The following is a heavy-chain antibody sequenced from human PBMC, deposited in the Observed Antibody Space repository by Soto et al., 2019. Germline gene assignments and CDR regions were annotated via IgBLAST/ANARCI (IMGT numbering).Heavy chain of an antibody. Sequence: PGGSLRLSCAASGFTFSSYEMNWVRQAPGKGLEWVSYISSSGITTYYADSLKGRFTIARDNAKDSLYLQMSSLRAEDTAVYYCASEGPPGYSGYGKFDYWGQGTLVTVSS. D-gene: IGHD5-12*01. CDR3: ASEGPPGYSGYGKFDY. CDR2: ISSSGITT. CDR1: GFTFSSYE. J-gene: IGHJ4*02. V-gene: IGHV3-48*03.